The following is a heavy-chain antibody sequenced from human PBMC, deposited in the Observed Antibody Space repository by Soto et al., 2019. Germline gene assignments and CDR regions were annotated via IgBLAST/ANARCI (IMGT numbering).Heavy chain of an antibody. J-gene: IGHJ4*02. CDR1: GFTFSSYA. V-gene: IGHV3-23*01. D-gene: IGHD3-10*01. CDR3: AKVLLGFGKLAFDY. Sequence: EVQLLESGGGLVQPGGSLRLSCAASGFTFSSYAMSWVRQAPGKGLEWVSAISGSGGSTYYADSVKGRFTISRDNSKNTLYLQMNSLTAKDTAVYYCAKVLLGFGKLAFDYWGQGTLVTVSS. CDR2: ISGSGGST.